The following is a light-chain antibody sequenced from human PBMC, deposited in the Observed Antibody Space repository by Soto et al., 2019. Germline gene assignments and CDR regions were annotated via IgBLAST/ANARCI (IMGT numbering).Light chain of an antibody. J-gene: IGKJ3*01. CDR1: QSVLYSSINKNY. CDR2: WAS. Sequence: DIVMTQSPDSLAVSLGERATINCKSSQSVLYSSINKNYLAWYQQKPGQPPRLLIYWASGRDSGVPDRFSGSGSGTDFTLTISSLQAEDVAVYYSQQYFSAPFTFGPGTKVDIK. CDR3: QQYFSAPFT. V-gene: IGKV4-1*01.